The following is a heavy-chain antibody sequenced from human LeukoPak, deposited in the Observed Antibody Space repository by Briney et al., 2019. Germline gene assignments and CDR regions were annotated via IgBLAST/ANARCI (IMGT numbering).Heavy chain of an antibody. D-gene: IGHD6-19*01. Sequence: ASVKVSCKASGYTFTSYAMHWVRQAPGQRLEWMGWINAGNGNTKYSQEFQGRVTITRDTSASTAYMELSSLRSEDMAVYYCARGRIRYDDYSSGWFVFFEFWGQGSLVTVSS. J-gene: IGHJ4*02. CDR3: ARGRIRYDDYSSGWFVFFEF. V-gene: IGHV1-3*03. CDR1: GYTFTSYA. CDR2: INAGNGNT.